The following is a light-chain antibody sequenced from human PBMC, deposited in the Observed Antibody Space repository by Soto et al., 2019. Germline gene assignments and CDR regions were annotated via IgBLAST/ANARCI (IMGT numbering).Light chain of an antibody. V-gene: IGKV2-28*01. CDR1: QSLLHRNGKNY. Sequence: DVVMTQSPLSLPVTPGEPASISCRSSQSLLHRNGKNYLDWYLQKPGQSPQLLIYLGSNRASVVPDRFRGSESGTDFTLKLSRVEAEDVGGYYCLQALQSPSFGLGTTVEIK. CDR2: LGS. CDR3: LQALQSPS. J-gene: IGKJ2*01.